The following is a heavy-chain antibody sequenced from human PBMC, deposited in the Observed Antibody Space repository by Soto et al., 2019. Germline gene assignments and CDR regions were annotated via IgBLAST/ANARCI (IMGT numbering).Heavy chain of an antibody. V-gene: IGHV5-51*01. CDR1: GYAFRSYW. J-gene: IGHJ5*02. Sequence: GESLKISCQGSGYAFRSYWIAWMRQMPGKGLEWMGIIYPGDSDTRYSPSFQGQVTISVDKSITTAYLQWSSLKASDTAMYYCARGYCTATICDPWLDAWGQGTLVTVS. CDR2: IYPGDSDT. CDR3: ARGYCTATICDPWLDA. D-gene: IGHD2-8*02.